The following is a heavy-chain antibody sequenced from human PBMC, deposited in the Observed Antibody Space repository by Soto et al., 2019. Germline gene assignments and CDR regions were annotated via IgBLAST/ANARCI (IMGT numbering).Heavy chain of an antibody. CDR1: GFTFKTYG. V-gene: IGHV3-30*03. CDR2: ISFGGTDK. CDR3: AREQWLREGYFYAMDV. J-gene: IGHJ6*02. Sequence: QVQLVESGGGVVQPGRSLRLSCAASGFTFKTYGMHWVRQAPGKGLEWVAVISFGGTDKYYADSVKGRFSISRDNSKSTLYLQMNNLTADETAVYYGAREQWLREGYFYAMDVWGQGTTVTVSS. D-gene: IGHD6-19*01.